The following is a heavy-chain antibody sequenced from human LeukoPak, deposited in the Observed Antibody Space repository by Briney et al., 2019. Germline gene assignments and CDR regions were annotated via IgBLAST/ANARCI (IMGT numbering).Heavy chain of an antibody. CDR2: INHSGST. CDR3: ARGSVARYYDYVWGSYQKLSTTTSFDY. V-gene: IGHV4-34*01. J-gene: IGHJ4*02. Sequence: SETLSLTCAVYGGSISGYYWTWIRQPPGKGLEWIGEINHSGSTNYNPSLKSRVTISVDTSKNQFSLKLSSVTAADTAVYYCARGSVARYYDYVWGSYQKLSTTTSFDYWGQGTLVTVSS. D-gene: IGHD3-16*02. CDR1: GGSISGYY.